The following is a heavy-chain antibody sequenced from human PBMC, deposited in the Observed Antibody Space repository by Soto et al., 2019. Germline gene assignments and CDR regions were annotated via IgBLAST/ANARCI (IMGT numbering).Heavy chain of an antibody. Sequence: PGESLKISCVGSGFTFHCSTMHWVRQASGKGLEWIGLISIKPNNFATVYAASVTGRFTISRDDSKNTAYLEMDSLKNADTALYYCVRAYENSTYYFDHWCRGTLVTVFS. CDR2: ISIKPNNFAT. J-gene: IGHJ4*02. V-gene: IGHV3-73*01. CDR3: VRAYENSTYYFDH. D-gene: IGHD3-22*01. CDR1: GFTFHCST.